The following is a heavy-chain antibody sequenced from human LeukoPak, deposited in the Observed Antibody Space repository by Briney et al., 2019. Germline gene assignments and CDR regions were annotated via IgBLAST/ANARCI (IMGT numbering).Heavy chain of an antibody. CDR2: ISGSGGST. J-gene: IGHJ4*02. V-gene: IGHV3-23*01. CDR1: GFTFSSYA. D-gene: IGHD2-15*01. Sequence: PGGSLRLCCAASGFTFSSYAMSWVRQAPGKGLEWVSAISGSGGSTYYADSVKGRFTISRDNSKNTLYLQMNSLRAEDTAVYYCATSPRGWYYFDYWGQGTLVTVSS. CDR3: ATSPRGWYYFDY.